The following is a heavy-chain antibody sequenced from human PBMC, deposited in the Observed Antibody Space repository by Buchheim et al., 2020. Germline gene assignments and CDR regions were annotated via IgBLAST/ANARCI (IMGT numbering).Heavy chain of an antibody. CDR1: GGSISSSSYY. J-gene: IGHJ4*02. Sequence: QLQLQESGPGLVKPSETLSLTCTVSGGSISSSSYYWGWIRQPPGKGLEWIGSIYYSGSTYYNPSLKSRVTISVDTSKNQFSLKLSSVTAADTAVYYCARQFKSGSWYVGNYFDYWGQGTL. CDR3: ARQFKSGSWYVGNYFDY. CDR2: IYYSGST. V-gene: IGHV4-39*01. D-gene: IGHD6-13*01.